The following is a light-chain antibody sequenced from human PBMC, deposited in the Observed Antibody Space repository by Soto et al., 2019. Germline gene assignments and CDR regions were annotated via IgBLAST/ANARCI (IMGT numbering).Light chain of an antibody. J-gene: IGKJ1*01. CDR3: QQYGSSPKT. V-gene: IGKV3-20*01. CDR1: QSVSSSY. Sequence: EIVLTQSPGTLSLSPGERATLSCRASQSVSSSYLAWYQQKPGQAPRLLIYGTSSRATGIPARFSGSGYGTDFTLTISRLEPEDFAAYYCQQYGSSPKTFGQGTKVEIK. CDR2: GTS.